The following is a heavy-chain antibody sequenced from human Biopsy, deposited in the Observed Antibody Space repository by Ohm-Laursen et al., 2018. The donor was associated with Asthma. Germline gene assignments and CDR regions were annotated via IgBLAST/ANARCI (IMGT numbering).Heavy chain of an antibody. Sequence: LSLTCAASGFTFDDYAMHWVRQAPGKGLEWVSGISWNSGSIGYADSVKGRFTISRDNAKNSLYLQMNSLRAVDTALYYCAKGEWELLEANFDYWGQGTLVTVSS. CDR1: GFTFDDYA. CDR2: ISWNSGSI. J-gene: IGHJ4*02. D-gene: IGHD1-26*01. V-gene: IGHV3-9*01. CDR3: AKGEWELLEANFDY.